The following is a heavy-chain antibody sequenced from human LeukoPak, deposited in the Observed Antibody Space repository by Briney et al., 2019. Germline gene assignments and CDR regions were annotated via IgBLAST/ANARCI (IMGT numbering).Heavy chain of an antibody. CDR1: GGTFSSYA. CDR2: IIPIFGTA. V-gene: IGHV1-69*05. CDR3: ARASPTGTTSDDYYYMDV. D-gene: IGHD1-7*01. J-gene: IGHJ6*03. Sequence: ASVKVSCKASGGTFSSYAISWVRQAPGQGLEWTGRIIPIFGTANYAQKFQGRVTITTDESTSTAYMELSSLRSEDTAVYYCARASPTGTTSDDYYYMDVWGKGTTVTVSS.